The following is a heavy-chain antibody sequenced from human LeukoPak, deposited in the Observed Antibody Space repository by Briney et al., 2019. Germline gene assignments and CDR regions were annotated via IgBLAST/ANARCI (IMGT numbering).Heavy chain of an antibody. CDR2: INSDGSST. CDR1: GFTFSSYW. CDR3: ARDKGDYYESSGYSVDY. Sequence: PGGSLRLSCAASGFTFSSYWMHWVRQAPGKGLVWVSRINSDGSSTSYADSVKGRFTISRDNAKNTLYLQMNSLRAEDTAVYYCARDKGDYYESSGYSVDYWGQGTLVTVSS. J-gene: IGHJ4*02. D-gene: IGHD3-22*01. V-gene: IGHV3-74*01.